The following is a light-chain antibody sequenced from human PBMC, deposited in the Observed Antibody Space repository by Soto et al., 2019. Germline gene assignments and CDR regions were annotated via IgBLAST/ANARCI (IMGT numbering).Light chain of an antibody. Sequence: EIVMTQSPATLSVSPGERATLSCRASQSVSSNLAWYQQKPGQAPRLLIYGASTRATGIPARFSGSGSGTDFTLTISSLEPEDFAVYYCQQRSNWPPNTFGQGTRLEI. CDR3: QQRSNWPPNT. CDR1: QSVSSN. J-gene: IGKJ5*01. V-gene: IGKV3-15*01. CDR2: GAS.